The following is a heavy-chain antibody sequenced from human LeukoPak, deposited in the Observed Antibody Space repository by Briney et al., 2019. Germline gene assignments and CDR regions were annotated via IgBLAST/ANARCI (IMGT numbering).Heavy chain of an antibody. Sequence: GGSLRLSCLASEFTVTSNYMTWVRQAPGRGLEWVSVIYSAGSTYYADSVKGRFIISRDTSKNTLYLQMNSLKVEDTAIYYCATDSGYSSSSLDYLGQGALVTVSP. CDR3: ATDSGYSSSSLDY. CDR2: IYSAGST. J-gene: IGHJ4*02. D-gene: IGHD6-6*01. V-gene: IGHV3-66*01. CDR1: EFTVTSNY.